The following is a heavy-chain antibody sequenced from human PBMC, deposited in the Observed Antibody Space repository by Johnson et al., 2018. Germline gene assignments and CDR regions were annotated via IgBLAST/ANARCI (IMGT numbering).Heavy chain of an antibody. J-gene: IGHJ3*02. D-gene: IGHD2-8*01. CDR3: AKDWWPYYWYALYI. V-gene: IGHV3-9*01. CDR2: IGWHSGSR. Sequence: VQLEESGGGLVEPGRSLRLSCAASGFTFDAYAMHWVRQAPGKGLEWVSGIGWHSGSRGSADSVKGRFTISRDNAKYSQSLQMNSLRAEDTAVYYWAKDWWPYYWYALYICGHGTMVTVSS. CDR1: GFTFDAYA.